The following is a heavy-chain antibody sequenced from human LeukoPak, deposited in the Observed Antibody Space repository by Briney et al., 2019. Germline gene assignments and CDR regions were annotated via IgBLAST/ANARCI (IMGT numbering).Heavy chain of an antibody. D-gene: IGHD3-10*02. V-gene: IGHV3-48*03. Sequence: GGSLRLSCAASGFTVSSYEMKWVRQAPGKGRGWVSYISSSGSTINYADSVKGRFTISRDNAKNSLYLQMNSLRAEDTAVYYCAELGITMIGGVWGKGTTVTISS. CDR1: GFTVSSYE. CDR3: AELGITMIGGV. J-gene: IGHJ6*04. CDR2: ISSSGSTI.